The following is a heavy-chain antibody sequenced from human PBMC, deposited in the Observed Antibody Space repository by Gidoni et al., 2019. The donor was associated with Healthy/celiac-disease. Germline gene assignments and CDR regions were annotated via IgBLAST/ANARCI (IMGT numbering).Heavy chain of an antibody. J-gene: IGHJ3*02. CDR3: ARDSTTENAFDI. V-gene: IGHV3-13*01. CDR2: MGTAGDT. Sequence: EVHLVESGGGLVQPGGSLRLSCAASGFTFSSYDMHWVRQATGKGLEWVSAMGTAGDTYYPGSVKGRFTISRENAKNSLYLQMNSLRAGDTAVYYCARDSTTENAFDIWGQGTMVTVSS. CDR1: GFTFSSYD. D-gene: IGHD4-17*01.